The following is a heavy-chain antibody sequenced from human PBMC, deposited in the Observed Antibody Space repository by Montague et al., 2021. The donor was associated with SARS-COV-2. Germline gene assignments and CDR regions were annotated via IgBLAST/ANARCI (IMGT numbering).Heavy chain of an antibody. D-gene: IGHD3-9*01. CDR1: GFSLSTSEVG. V-gene: IGHV2-5*02. CDR2: IYGDDDD. J-gene: IGHJ5*02. Sequence: PALVKPTQTLTLTCAFSGFSLSTSEVGVGWIRQPPGKAPEFLALIYGDDDDRYKPFLKSRLTITKVTSKSQVVLTMTNVDPVDTATYYCAHFGILRYFDPWGQGTLVTVSS. CDR3: AHFGILRYFDP.